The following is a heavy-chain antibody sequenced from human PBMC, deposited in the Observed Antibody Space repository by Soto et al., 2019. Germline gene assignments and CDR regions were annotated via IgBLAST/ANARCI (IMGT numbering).Heavy chain of an antibody. CDR2: ISSTSSTI. CDR1: GFSFSSYS. CDR3: ASDCSGGICYLNYYYYMDV. D-gene: IGHD2-15*01. V-gene: IGHV3-48*01. J-gene: IGHJ6*03. Sequence: GGSLRLSCAASGFSFSSYSMNWVRQAPGKGLEWLSYISSTSSTIYYADSVKGRFIISRDNAKKSLYLQMNSLRAEDTAGYYCASDCSGGICYLNYYYYMDVWGKGTTVTVSS.